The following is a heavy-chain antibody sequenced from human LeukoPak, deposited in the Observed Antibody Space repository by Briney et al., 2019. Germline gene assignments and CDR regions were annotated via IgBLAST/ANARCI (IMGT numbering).Heavy chain of an antibody. Sequence: EASLKVSCKASGYTFTNYGISWVRQSPGQGLEWMGWISAYNGNTNYAQKLQGRVTMTTDTSTSTAYMELSSLRSDDTAVYYCARRNWNDGGGNWFDPWGQGTLVTVSS. CDR1: GYTFTNYG. V-gene: IGHV1-18*01. D-gene: IGHD1-1*01. CDR2: ISAYNGNT. J-gene: IGHJ5*02. CDR3: ARRNWNDGGGNWFDP.